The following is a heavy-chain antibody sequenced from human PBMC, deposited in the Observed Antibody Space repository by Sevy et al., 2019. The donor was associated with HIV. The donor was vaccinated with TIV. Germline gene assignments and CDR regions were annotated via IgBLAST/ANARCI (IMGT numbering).Heavy chain of an antibody. CDR3: ARENCSGGSCSHLYFDL. CDR1: GGSISSGDYY. D-gene: IGHD2-15*01. V-gene: IGHV4-30-4*01. J-gene: IGHJ2*01. CDR2: IYYSGST. Sequence: SETLSLTCTVSGGSISSGDYYWSWIRQPPGKGLEWIGYIYYSGSTYYNPSLKSRVTISVDTSKNQFSLKLSSVTAADTAVYYCARENCSGGSCSHLYFDLWGRGTLVTVSS.